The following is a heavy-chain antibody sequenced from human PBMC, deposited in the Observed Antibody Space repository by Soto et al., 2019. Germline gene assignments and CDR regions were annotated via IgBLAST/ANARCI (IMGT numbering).Heavy chain of an antibody. CDR2: ISSSSSTI. CDR1: GFTFSSYS. J-gene: IGHJ4*02. V-gene: IGHV3-48*02. D-gene: IGHD4-17*01. Sequence: GGSLRLSCAASGFTFSSYSMNWVRQAPGKGLEWVSYISSSSSTIYYADSAKGRFTISRDNAKNSLYLQMNSLRDEDTAVYYCARAAHDYGDYLDYWGQGTLVTVSS. CDR3: ARAAHDYGDYLDY.